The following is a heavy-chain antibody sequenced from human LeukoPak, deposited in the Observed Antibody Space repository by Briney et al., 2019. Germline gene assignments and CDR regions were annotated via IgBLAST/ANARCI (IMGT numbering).Heavy chain of an antibody. D-gene: IGHD4-17*01. CDR2: ISRSGGST. V-gene: IGHV3-23*01. J-gene: IGHJ5*01. CDR1: GFTFSSSA. Sequence: GGSLRLSCAASGFTFSSSAMSWVRQAPGKGLEWVASISRSGGSTYYADSAKGRFTVSRDNSKNTLYLQMNSLRAEDTAVYHCAKDCAYAEHAFDSWGQGTLVTVSS. CDR3: AKDCAYAEHAFDS.